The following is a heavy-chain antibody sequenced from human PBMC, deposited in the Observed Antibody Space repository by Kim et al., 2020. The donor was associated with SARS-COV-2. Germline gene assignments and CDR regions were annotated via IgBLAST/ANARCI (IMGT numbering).Heavy chain of an antibody. CDR1: GFTFSNAW. CDR3: TTEPDITMVRGVGDYFDY. CDR2: IKSKTDGGTT. V-gene: IGHV3-15*01. D-gene: IGHD3-10*01. J-gene: IGHJ4*02. Sequence: GGSLRLSCAASGFTFSNAWMSWVRQAPGKGLEWVGRIKSKTDGGTTDYAAPVKGRFTISRDDSKNTLYLQMNSLKTEDTAVYYCTTEPDITMVRGVGDYFDYWGQGPLVTVSS.